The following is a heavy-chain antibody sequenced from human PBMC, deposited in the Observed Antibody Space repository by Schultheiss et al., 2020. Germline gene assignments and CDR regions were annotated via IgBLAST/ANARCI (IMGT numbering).Heavy chain of an antibody. D-gene: IGHD3-22*01. J-gene: IGHJ6*02. CDR2: IYYSGST. Sequence: SETLSLTCTVSGGSISTSNYYWGWIRQPPGKGLEWIGSIYYSGSTYYNPSLKSRVTISVDTSKNQFSLKLSSVTAADTAVYYCASQLTYYYDSSGYYFPYYYYGMDVWGQGTTVTVSS. V-gene: IGHV4-39*01. CDR3: ASQLTYYYDSSGYYFPYYYYGMDV. CDR1: GGSISTSNYY.